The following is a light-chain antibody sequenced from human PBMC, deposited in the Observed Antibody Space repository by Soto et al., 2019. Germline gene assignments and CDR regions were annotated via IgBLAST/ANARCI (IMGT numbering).Light chain of an antibody. V-gene: IGLV2-23*01. J-gene: IGLJ3*02. CDR3: CSYAGSSTWV. CDR1: SSDVGSYNL. CDR2: EGS. Sequence: QSALTQPASVSGSPGQSITISYTGTSSDVGSYNLVSWYQQNPGKAPKVMIYEGSQRPSGVSDRFSASKSGNTASLTISGLQAEDEADYYCCSYAGSSTWVFGGGTKVTVL.